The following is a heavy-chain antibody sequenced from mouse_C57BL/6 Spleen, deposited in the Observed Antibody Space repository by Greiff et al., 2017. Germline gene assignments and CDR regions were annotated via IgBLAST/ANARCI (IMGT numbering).Heavy chain of an antibody. CDR1: GFSFNTYA. J-gene: IGHJ2*01. V-gene: IGHV10-1*01. Sequence: DVMLVESGGGLVQPKGSLKLSCAASGFSFNTYAMNWVRQAPGKGLEWVARIRSKSNNYATYYADSVKDRFTISRDDSESMLYLQMNNLKTEDTAMYYCVRHSIYGSSFDYWGQGTTLTVSS. D-gene: IGHD1-1*01. CDR3: VRHSIYGSSFDY. CDR2: IRSKSNNYAT.